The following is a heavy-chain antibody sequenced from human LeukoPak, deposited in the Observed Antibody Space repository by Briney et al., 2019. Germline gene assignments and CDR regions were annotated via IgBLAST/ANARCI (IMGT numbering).Heavy chain of an antibody. CDR3: TRRKDYGDFDY. V-gene: IGHV3-72*01. CDR2: TRNKANNYTT. D-gene: IGHD4-17*01. CDR1: GFTFSDHY. Sequence: PGGSLRLSCAASGFTFSDHYMDWVRQAPGKGLEWVGRTRNKANNYTTEYAASVKGRFTISRDDSKNSLYLQMNSLKTEDTAVYYCTRRKDYGDFDYWGQGTLVTVSS. J-gene: IGHJ4*02.